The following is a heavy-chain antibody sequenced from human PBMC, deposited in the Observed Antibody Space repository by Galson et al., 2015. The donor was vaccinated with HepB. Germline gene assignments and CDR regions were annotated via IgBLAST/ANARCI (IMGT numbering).Heavy chain of an antibody. J-gene: IGHJ4*02. CDR2: IRSKANSYAT. CDR3: TGRSRDGYNNDPLDY. Sequence: SLRLSCAASGFIFSGSAMHWVRQASGKGLEWVGRIRSKANSYATAYAASVKGRFSISRDDSKNTAFLQMNSLKTEDTAVYYCTGRSRDGYNNDPLDYWGQGILVTVSS. V-gene: IGHV3-73*01. D-gene: IGHD5-24*01. CDR1: GFIFSGSA.